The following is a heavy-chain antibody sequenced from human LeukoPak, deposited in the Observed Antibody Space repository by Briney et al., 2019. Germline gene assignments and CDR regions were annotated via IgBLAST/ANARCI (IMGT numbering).Heavy chain of an antibody. Sequence: GSSVKVSCKASGGTFSSYAISWVRQAPGQGLEWMGGIIPIFGTANYAQKFQGRVTITADESTSTAYMELSSLRSEDTAVYYCASSAELGYCSSTSCYAVGFDYWGQGTLVTVSS. CDR2: IIPIFGTA. V-gene: IGHV1-69*01. J-gene: IGHJ4*02. CDR3: ASSAELGYCSSTSCYAVGFDY. D-gene: IGHD2-2*01. CDR1: GGTFSSYA.